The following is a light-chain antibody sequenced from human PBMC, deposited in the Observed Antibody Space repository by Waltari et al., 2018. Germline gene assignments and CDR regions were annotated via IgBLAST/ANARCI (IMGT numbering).Light chain of an antibody. V-gene: IGLV2-11*01. Sequence: HSALTQPRSVSGSPGQSVTISCTGTSSDVGLYNYVSWYQQHPGKAPKLMIYDVNQRPSGVPDRFSGSKSGNTASLTISGLQAEDEADYYCCSYAGSYTFEGVFGGGTKLTVL. CDR2: DVN. J-gene: IGLJ2*01. CDR1: SSDVGLYNY. CDR3: CSYAGSYTFEGV.